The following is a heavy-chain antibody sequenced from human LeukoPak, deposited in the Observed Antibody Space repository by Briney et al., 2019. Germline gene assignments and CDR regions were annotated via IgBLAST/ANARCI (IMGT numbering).Heavy chain of an antibody. CDR2: VRKKTNSYTT. J-gene: IGHJ4*02. D-gene: IGHD1-26*01. Sequence: GGSLRLSCAASGFTFSDHDMDWVGQAPGKGLEWVGRVRKKTNSYTTEYAASVKGRFTISRDDSQNSLYLQMNSLTAEDTAVYYCARLMGANNWGQGTLVIVSS. CDR3: ARLMGANN. CDR1: GFTFSDHD. V-gene: IGHV3-72*01.